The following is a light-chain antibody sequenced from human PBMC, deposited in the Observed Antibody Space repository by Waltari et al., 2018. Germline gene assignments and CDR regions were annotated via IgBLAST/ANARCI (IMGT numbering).Light chain of an antibody. CDR3: QQHNNFPYS. V-gene: IGKV1-16*01. J-gene: IGKJ2*03. Sequence: DIQMTQSPSSLSASVGDRVTITCRANQDINNFLLWFQQRPGKAPKSLIYAVSQLHSGVPSRFSGSRSGPDFTLTISDLQPEDFATYYCQQHNNFPYSLGQGTRLEIK. CDR1: QDINNF. CDR2: AVS.